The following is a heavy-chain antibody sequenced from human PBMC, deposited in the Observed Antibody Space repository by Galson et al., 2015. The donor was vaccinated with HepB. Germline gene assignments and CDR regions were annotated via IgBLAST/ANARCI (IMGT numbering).Heavy chain of an antibody. CDR2: ISGSGGST. V-gene: IGHV3-23*01. J-gene: IGHJ4*02. Sequence: SLRLSCAASGFTFSSYAMNWVRQAPGKGLEWVSTISGSGGSTYYADSVKGRFTISRDNSKNALYLQMNSLRAEDTAVYYCAKKAYSSGSDYWGQGTLVTVSS. CDR1: GFTFSSYA. CDR3: AKKAYSSGSDY. D-gene: IGHD6-19*01.